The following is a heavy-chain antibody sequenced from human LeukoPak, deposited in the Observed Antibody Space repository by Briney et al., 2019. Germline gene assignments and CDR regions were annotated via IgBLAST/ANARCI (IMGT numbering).Heavy chain of an antibody. V-gene: IGHV3-7*05. Sequence: GGSLRLSCAASGFTLSSYWMNWVRQAPGKGLEWVANIKEDGSEKYYVDSVKGRFTISRDNAKNSVYLHMSSLSAEDTAVYYCAKEMGYGSGTTYYSVAFDIWGQGTMVTVSS. J-gene: IGHJ3*02. D-gene: IGHD2-2*01. CDR2: IKEDGSEK. CDR3: AKEMGYGSGTTYYSVAFDI. CDR1: GFTLSSYW.